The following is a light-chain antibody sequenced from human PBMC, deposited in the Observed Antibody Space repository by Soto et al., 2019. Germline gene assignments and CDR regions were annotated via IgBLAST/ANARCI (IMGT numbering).Light chain of an antibody. CDR2: DAS. CDR3: QQRSNWPPIT. J-gene: IGKJ5*01. V-gene: IGKV3-11*01. Sequence: EIVLTQSPGTLSLSPGERATLSCRASQSVSSYLAWYQQKPGQAPRLLIYDASNRATGIPARFSGSGSGTDFTLTISSLEPEDFAVYYCQQRSNWPPITFGQGTRLEIE. CDR1: QSVSSY.